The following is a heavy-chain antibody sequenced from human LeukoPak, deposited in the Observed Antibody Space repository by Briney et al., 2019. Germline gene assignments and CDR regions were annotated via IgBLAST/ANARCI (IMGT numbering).Heavy chain of an antibody. V-gene: IGHV3-33*06. J-gene: IGHJ4*02. CDR1: GFTFSSYE. CDR2: IWYDGSNK. Sequence: GGSLRLSCAASGFTFSSYEMNWVRQAPGKGLEWVAVIWYDGSNKYYADSVKGRFTISRDNSKNTLYLQMNSLRAEDTAVYYCAKDTSGAAGLGWGQGTLVTVSS. CDR3: AKDTSGAAGLG. D-gene: IGHD6-13*01.